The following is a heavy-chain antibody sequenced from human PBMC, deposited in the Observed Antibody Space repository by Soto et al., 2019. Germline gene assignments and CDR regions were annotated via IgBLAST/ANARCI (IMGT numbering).Heavy chain of an antibody. CDR2: ISSSSSYI. Sequence: EVQLVESGGGLVKPGGSLRLSCAASGFTFSSYSMNWVRQAPGKGLEWVSSISSSSSYIYYADSVKGRFTISRDNAKNSLYQQMNSLRAEDTAVYYCARDRQSSSWYDYYYYGMDVWGQGTTVTVSS. CDR3: ARDRQSSSWYDYYYYGMDV. V-gene: IGHV3-21*01. CDR1: GFTFSSYS. D-gene: IGHD6-13*01. J-gene: IGHJ6*02.